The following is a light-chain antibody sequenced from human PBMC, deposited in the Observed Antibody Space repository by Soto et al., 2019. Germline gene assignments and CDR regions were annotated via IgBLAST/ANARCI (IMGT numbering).Light chain of an antibody. V-gene: IGLV2-23*02. J-gene: IGLJ2*01. CDR3: SSYAGSNNLV. CDR2: EVN. CDR1: SSDIGGFDL. Sequence: QSALTQPDSLSGSPGQSITISCTGSSSDIGGFDLVSWYQQHPGKAPKLLLYEVNKRPSGVSNRFSGSKSGNTASLTISGLQADDEAYYYCSSYAGSNNLVFGGGTKLTVL.